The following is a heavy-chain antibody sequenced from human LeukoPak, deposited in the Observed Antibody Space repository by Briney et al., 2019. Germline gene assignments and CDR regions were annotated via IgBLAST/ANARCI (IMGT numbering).Heavy chain of an antibody. D-gene: IGHD3-22*01. CDR3: AKGSPSLYYYDSSGYSAY. J-gene: IGHJ4*02. V-gene: IGHV3-30*18. CDR2: ISYDGSNK. Sequence: PGGSLRLSCAASGFTFSSYGMHWVRQAPGKGLEWVAVISYDGSNKYYADSVKGRFTISRDNSKNTLYLQMNSLRAEDTAVYYCAKGSPSLYYYDSSGYSAYWGQGTLVTVSS. CDR1: GFTFSSYG.